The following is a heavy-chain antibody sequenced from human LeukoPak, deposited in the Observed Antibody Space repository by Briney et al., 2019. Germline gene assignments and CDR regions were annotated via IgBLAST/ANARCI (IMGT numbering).Heavy chain of an antibody. D-gene: IGHD3-22*01. CDR3: VKGSRSTMIVVVLPYFDY. CDR1: GFTFDDYA. V-gene: IGHV3-9*01. Sequence: GGSLRLSCAASGFTFDDYAMHWVRLTPGKGPEWVSGISWNSGSIGYADSVKGRFTISRDNAKNSLYLQMNSLRTEDTASYYCVKGSRSTMIVVVLPYFDYWGQGTLVTVSS. J-gene: IGHJ4*02. CDR2: ISWNSGSI.